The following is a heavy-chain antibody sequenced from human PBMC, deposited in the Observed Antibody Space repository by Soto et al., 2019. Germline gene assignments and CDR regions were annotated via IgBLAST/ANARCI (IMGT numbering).Heavy chain of an antibody. D-gene: IGHD6-6*01. J-gene: IGHJ6*02. CDR1: GGSISSGGYY. Sequence: QVQLQESGPGLVKPSQTLSRTCTVSGGSISSGGYYWTWIRQHPGKGLEWIGYNYYSGITYYNPSLKSRVTISLDTSKNQFSLKLSSVTAADTAVYYWARGSSIAGLYYGMDVWGQGTTVTVSS. CDR2: NYYSGIT. CDR3: ARGSSIAGLYYGMDV. V-gene: IGHV4-31*03.